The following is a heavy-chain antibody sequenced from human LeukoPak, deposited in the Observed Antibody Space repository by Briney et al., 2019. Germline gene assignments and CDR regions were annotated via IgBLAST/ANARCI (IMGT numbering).Heavy chain of an antibody. CDR2: ISGGGYST. Sequence: GGSLRLSCAASGFTFSSYAMSWVRQAPGKGLEWVSVISGGGYSTYYAASVKGRFTISRDNSKNTLYLQMNSLRAEDTAVYYCARDGSLYSSSSLRGDYYYYGMDVWGQGTTVTVSS. J-gene: IGHJ6*02. CDR3: ARDGSLYSSSSLRGDYYYYGMDV. CDR1: GFTFSSYA. D-gene: IGHD6-6*01. V-gene: IGHV3-23*01.